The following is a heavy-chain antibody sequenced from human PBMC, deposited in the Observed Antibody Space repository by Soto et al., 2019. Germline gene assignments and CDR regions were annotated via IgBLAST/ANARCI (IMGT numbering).Heavy chain of an antibody. D-gene: IGHD3-22*01. CDR1: GSTLTDLS. J-gene: IGHJ4*02. CDR3: ATDDGPGYYKFDD. V-gene: IGHV1-24*01. CDR2: FDREDGET. Sequence: ASVKVTCKLSGSTLTDLSMHWVRQAPEKGVEWMGLFDREDGETVYAQNLQGRVTMTEDTATDTVYMELNSLTFEDTAVYYCATDDGPGYYKFDDWGQGTLVTVSS.